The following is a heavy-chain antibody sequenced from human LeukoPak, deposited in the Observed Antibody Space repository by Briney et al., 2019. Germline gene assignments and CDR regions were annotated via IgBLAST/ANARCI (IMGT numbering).Heavy chain of an antibody. CDR1: GFTVSSNY. CDR2: IYSGGST. J-gene: IGHJ4*02. Sequence: GGSLRLSCAASGFTVSSNYMSWVRQAPGKGLEWVSVIYSGGSTYYADSVKGRFTISRDNSKNTLYLQMNSLRAEDTVVYYCASNGDFHYFDYWGQGTLVTVPS. CDR3: ASNGDFHYFDY. V-gene: IGHV3-53*01. D-gene: IGHD4-17*01.